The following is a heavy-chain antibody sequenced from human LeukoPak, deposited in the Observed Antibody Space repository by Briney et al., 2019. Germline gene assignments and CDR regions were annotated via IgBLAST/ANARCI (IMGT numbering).Heavy chain of an antibody. D-gene: IGHD1-7*01. V-gene: IGHV4-34*01. J-gene: IGHJ5*02. CDR2: INHSGST. CDR1: GGSFSGYY. Sequence: PSETLSLTCAVYGGSFSGYYWSWIRQPPGKGLEWIGEINHSGSTNYNPSLKSRVPISVDTSKNQFSLKLSSVTAADTAVYYCARNYDGFDPWGQGTLVTVSS. CDR3: ARNYDGFDP.